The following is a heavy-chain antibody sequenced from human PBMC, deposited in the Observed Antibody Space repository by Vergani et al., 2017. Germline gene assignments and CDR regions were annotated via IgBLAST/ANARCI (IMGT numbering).Heavy chain of an antibody. CDR3: ARATLGYCSSTSCYGKALDI. V-gene: IGHV4-59*01. CDR1: GGSISNYY. D-gene: IGHD2-2*01. J-gene: IGHJ3*02. Sequence: QVQLQESGPGLVKPSETLSLTCTVSGGSISNYYWSWIRQPPGKGLEWIGYIYYSGSTNYNPSLKSRVTISVDTSKNQFSLKLSFVTAADTAVYYCARATLGYCSSTSCYGKALDIWGQGTMVTVSS. CDR2: IYYSGST.